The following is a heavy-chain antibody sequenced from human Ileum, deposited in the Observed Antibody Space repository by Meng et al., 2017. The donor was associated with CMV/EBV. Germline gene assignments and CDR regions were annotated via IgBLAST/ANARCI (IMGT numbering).Heavy chain of an antibody. Sequence: FSNAWMSWVRQARGKGLEWVGRIKSKTDGGTTDYAAPVKGRFTISRDDSKNTLYLQMNSLKTEDTAVYYCTTVVTTVTSRYTGWFDPWGQGTLVTVSS. CDR3: TTVVTTVTSRYTGWFDP. D-gene: IGHD4-17*01. V-gene: IGHV3-15*01. J-gene: IGHJ5*02. CDR1: FSNAW. CDR2: IKSKTDGGTT.